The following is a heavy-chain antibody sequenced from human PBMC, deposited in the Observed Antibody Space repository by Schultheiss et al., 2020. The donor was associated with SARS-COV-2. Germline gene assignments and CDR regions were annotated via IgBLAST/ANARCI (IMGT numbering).Heavy chain of an antibody. J-gene: IGHJ6*03. CDR1: GFTFSSYG. Sequence: GESLKISCAASGFTFSSYGMHWVRQAPGKGLEWVAVISYDGSNKYYADSVKGRFTISRDNAKNSLYLQMNSLRAEDTAVYYCARDRTESYYYYYYMDVWGKGTTVTVSS. CDR3: ARDRTESYYYYYYMDV. V-gene: IGHV3-30*03. CDR2: ISYDGSNK. D-gene: IGHD3/OR15-3a*01.